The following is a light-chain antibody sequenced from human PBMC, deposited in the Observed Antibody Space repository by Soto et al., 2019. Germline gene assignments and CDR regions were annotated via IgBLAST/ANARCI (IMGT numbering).Light chain of an antibody. V-gene: IGKV1-33*01. CDR2: DAS. CDR1: QDINIY. Sequence: DVQMTQSPSSLSAFVGDRVTITCQASQDINIYLNWYQQKPGKAPKLLIYDASNLATGVPPKCSGSRSETEFTFTISSLQPEDTATYYCQQYGYLPLTFGGGTKVEI. CDR3: QQYGYLPLT. J-gene: IGKJ4*01.